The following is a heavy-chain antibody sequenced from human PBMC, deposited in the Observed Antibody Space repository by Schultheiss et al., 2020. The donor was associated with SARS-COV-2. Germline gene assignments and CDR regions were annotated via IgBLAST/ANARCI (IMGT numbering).Heavy chain of an antibody. Sequence: ASVKVSCKASGYTFTGYYMHWVRQAPGQGLEWMGWINPNSGGTNYAQKFQGRVTMTRDTSISTAYMELSRLRSDDTAVYYCARSSIVVVPAAIFSRIGMIDYWGQGTLVTVSS. CDR3: ARSSIVVVPAAIFSRIGMIDY. CDR1: GYTFTGYY. D-gene: IGHD2-2*02. CDR2: INPNSGGT. J-gene: IGHJ4*02. V-gene: IGHV1-2*02.